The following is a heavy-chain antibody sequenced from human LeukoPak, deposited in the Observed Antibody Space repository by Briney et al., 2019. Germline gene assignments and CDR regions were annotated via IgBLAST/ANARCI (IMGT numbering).Heavy chain of an antibody. CDR2: ITTSSTYI. D-gene: IGHD6-19*01. CDR3: ARGKYSSGWFDY. V-gene: IGHV3-21*01. Sequence: PGMSLRLSCAASGFTFSSYSMSWVRQAPGKGLEWVSSITTSSTYISYADSVKGRFTISRDNAKNSLYLQMNSLRAEDTAVYYCARGKYSSGWFDYWGQGTLVTVSS. J-gene: IGHJ4*02. CDR1: GFTFSSYS.